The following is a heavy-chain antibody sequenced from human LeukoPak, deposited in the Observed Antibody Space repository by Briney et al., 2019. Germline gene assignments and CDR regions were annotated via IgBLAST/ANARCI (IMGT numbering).Heavy chain of an antibody. D-gene: IGHD4-17*01. J-gene: IGHJ4*02. CDR2: TYYMSKWYN. CDR1: GDSVSRNNVA. V-gene: IGHV6-1*01. CDR3: ARDRKLTTVTTYPFDY. Sequence: SQTLSLTCAISGDSVSRNNVAWNWIRQSPSRGLEWLGRTYYMSKWYNDYAVSVKSRITISPDTSKNQFSLKLSSVTAADTAVYYCARDRKLTTVTTYPFDYWGQGTLVTVS.